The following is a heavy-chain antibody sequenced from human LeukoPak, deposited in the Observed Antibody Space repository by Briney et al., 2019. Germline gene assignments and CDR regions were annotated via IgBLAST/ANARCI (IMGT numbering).Heavy chain of an antibody. V-gene: IGHV3-23*01. CDR3: AKEMGQQLVLPDAFDI. J-gene: IGHJ3*02. CDR2: ISGSGTST. D-gene: IGHD6-6*01. Sequence: GGSLRLSCAASGFTFRRFAMSWVRQAPGKGLEWVSAISGSGTSTYYADSAKGRFTVSRDNSENTLYLQMNSLRADDTAVYYCAKEMGQQLVLPDAFDIWGQGTMVTVSS. CDR1: GFTFRRFA.